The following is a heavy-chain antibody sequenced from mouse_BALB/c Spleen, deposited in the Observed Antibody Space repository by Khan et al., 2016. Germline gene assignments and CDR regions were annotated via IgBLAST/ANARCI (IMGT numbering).Heavy chain of an antibody. CDR3: ARSYYGYFAMDC. CDR2: IFPGSGST. CDR1: DYTFTDYY. D-gene: IGHD1-2*01. J-gene: IGHJ4*01. Sequence: QVQLKQSGTELPRPGASVKLSCKASDYTFTDYYLHWVKQRTGQGLEWIGEIFPGSGSTYYNEQFKGKASLTADTSSSTAYMQLSSLTSEDSAVYFCARSYYGYFAMDCWGHGASVTVSS. V-gene: IGHV1-77*01.